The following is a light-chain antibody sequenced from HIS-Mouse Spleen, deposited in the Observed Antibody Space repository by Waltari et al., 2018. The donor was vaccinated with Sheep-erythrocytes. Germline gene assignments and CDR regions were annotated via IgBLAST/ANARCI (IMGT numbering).Light chain of an antibody. CDR3: QQYDKLPPD. CDR2: DAS. Sequence: DIQMTQSTSSLSASVEDTVTFPCQASQYISNYFNWYQQKPGKAPKLLIYDASNLETGVPSRFSGSGSGTDFTFTISSLQPEDIATYYCQQYDKLPPDFGQGTRLEIK. J-gene: IGKJ5*01. CDR1: QYISNY. V-gene: IGKV1-33*01.